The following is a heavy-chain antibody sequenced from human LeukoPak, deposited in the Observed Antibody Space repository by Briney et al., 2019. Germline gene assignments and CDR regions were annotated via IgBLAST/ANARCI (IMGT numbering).Heavy chain of an antibody. CDR1: GGSISSSSYY. Sequence: SETLSLTCTVSGGSISSSSYYWGWIRQPPGKGLEWIGSIYYSGSTYYNPSLKSRVTISVDTSKNQFSLKLSSVTAADTAVYYCARLKTPYDSYDSSGYHFDYWGQGTLVTVSS. J-gene: IGHJ4*02. D-gene: IGHD3-22*01. V-gene: IGHV4-39*01. CDR2: IYYSGST. CDR3: ARLKTPYDSYDSSGYHFDY.